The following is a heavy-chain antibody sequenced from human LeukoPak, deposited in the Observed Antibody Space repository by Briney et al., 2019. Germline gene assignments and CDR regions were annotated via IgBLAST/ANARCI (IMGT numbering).Heavy chain of an antibody. CDR2: ISSSGSTI. CDR1: GFTFSSYE. CDR3: ARGDFGFDY. D-gene: IGHD4-17*01. V-gene: IGHV3-48*03. Sequence: PGGSLRLSCTASGFTFSSYEMNWVRQAPGKGLEWISYISSSGSTIYYADSVKGRFIISRDNAKNSLYLQLKSLRADDTAVYYCARGDFGFDYWGQGTLVTVSS. J-gene: IGHJ4*02.